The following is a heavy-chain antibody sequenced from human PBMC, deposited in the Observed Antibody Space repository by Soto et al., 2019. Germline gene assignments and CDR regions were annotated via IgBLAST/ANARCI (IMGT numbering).Heavy chain of an antibody. J-gene: IGHJ4*02. CDR1: GGSFSGYY. CDR3: ARAGWLAYFDY. Sequence: SETLSLTCAVYGGSFSGYYRSWIRQPPGKGLEWIGEINHSGSTNYNPSLKSRVTISVDTSKNQFSLELSSVTAADTAVYYCARAGWLAYFDYWGQGTLVTVSS. V-gene: IGHV4-34*01. CDR2: INHSGST. D-gene: IGHD6-19*01.